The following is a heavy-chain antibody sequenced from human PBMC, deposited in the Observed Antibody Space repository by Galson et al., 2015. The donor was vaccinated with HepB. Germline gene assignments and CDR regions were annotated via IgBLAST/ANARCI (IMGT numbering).Heavy chain of an antibody. Sequence: SLRLSCAASGFTFSSYAMSWVRQAPGKGLEWVSAISGSGGSTYYADSVKGRSTISRDNSKNTLYLQMNSLRAEDTAVYYCAKGKQRPYYFDYWGQGTLVTVSS. CDR2: ISGSGGST. CDR3: AKGKQRPYYFDY. J-gene: IGHJ4*02. D-gene: IGHD5-24*01. V-gene: IGHV3-23*01. CDR1: GFTFSSYA.